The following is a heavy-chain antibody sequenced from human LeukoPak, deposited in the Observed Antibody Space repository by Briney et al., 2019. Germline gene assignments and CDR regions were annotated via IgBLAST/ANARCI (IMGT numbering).Heavy chain of an antibody. J-gene: IGHJ3*02. Sequence: NSSQTLSLTCTVSGGSFSSGGYFWSWIRQPPGKGLEWIGYIYHSGSTYYNPSLKSRVTISVDKSKNQFSLKLSSVTAADTAVYYCAGYCSSTSCYEEDAFDIWGQGTMVTVSS. D-gene: IGHD2-2*01. CDR1: GGSFSSGGYF. CDR2: IYHSGST. CDR3: AGYCSSTSCYEEDAFDI. V-gene: IGHV4-30-2*01.